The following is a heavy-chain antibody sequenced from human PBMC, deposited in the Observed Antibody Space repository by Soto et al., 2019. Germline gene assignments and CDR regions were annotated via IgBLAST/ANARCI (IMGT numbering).Heavy chain of an antibody. Sequence: QVQVVESGGGVVQPGRSLRLSCAASGFTLSSCGMHWVRQAPGKGLEWVGVITYDGGSEHYADFVKGRFTISRDSSENTVYLQMNSLRVEDSAVYYCAKEQSSGYYRVVYYWGQGTLVTVSS. CDR2: ITYDGGSE. V-gene: IGHV3-30*18. D-gene: IGHD6-19*01. CDR3: AKEQSSGYYRVVYY. CDR1: GFTLSSCG. J-gene: IGHJ4*02.